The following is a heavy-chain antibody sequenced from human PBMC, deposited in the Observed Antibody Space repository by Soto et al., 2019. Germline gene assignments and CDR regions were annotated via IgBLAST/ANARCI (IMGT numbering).Heavy chain of an antibody. CDR2: IYYSGST. CDR3: ARDCSRGSCYGY. V-gene: IGHV4-59*01. Sequence: SETLSLTCTVSGGSISSYYWSWIRQPPGKGLEWIGYIYYSGSTNYNPSLKSRVTISVDTSKNQFSLKLSSVTAADTAVYYCARDCSRGSCYGYWGQGTLVTVSS. D-gene: IGHD2-15*01. J-gene: IGHJ1*01. CDR1: GGSISSYY.